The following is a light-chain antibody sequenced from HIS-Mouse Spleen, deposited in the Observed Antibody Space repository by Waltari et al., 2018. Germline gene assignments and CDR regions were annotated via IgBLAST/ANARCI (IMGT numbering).Light chain of an antibody. CDR3: QQYNSYPWT. CDR2: KAS. V-gene: IGKV1-5*03. Sequence: DTQMTQSSSTLSASLVDRITITCRASQSISSCLAWYQQKPGKAPKLLIYKASSLESGVPSRFSGSGSGTEFTLTISSLQPDDFATYYCQQYNSYPWTFGQGTKVEIK. J-gene: IGKJ1*01. CDR1: QSISSC.